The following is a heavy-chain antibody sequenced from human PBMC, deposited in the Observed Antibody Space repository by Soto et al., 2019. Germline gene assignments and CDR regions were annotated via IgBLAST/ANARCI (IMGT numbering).Heavy chain of an antibody. V-gene: IGHV1-2*04. CDR2: INPNSGGT. J-gene: IGHJ6*02. CDR3: ARGREYCISTSCPPDGMDV. CDR1: GYTFTGYY. Sequence: QVQLVQSGAEVKKPGASVKVSCKASGYTFTGYYMHWVRQAPGQGLEWMGWINPNSGGTNYAQKFQGWVTMTRDTAISTAYMGLSRLRSDDTAVYYCARGREYCISTSCPPDGMDVWGQGTTVTVSS. D-gene: IGHD2-2*01.